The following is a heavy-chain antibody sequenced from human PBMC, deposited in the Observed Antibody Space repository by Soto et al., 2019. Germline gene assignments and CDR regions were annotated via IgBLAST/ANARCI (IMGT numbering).Heavy chain of an antibody. V-gene: IGHV4-59*11. CDR2: IHYSVST. D-gene: IGHD2-21*02. Sequence: QVQLQASGPGLVTPSETLSLTCTVSGVSITSHYWTWIRQPPGKGLEWIGNIHYSVSTKYSPSLKGGVIISVDTSENQSSLKLSSVTTADTAVYYCTVGGAVTPFDYWGQGTLVTVSS. CDR3: TVGGAVTPFDY. J-gene: IGHJ4*02. CDR1: GVSITSHY.